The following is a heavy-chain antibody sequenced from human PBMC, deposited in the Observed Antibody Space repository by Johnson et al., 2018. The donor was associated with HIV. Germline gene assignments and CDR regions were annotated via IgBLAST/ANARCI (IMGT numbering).Heavy chain of an antibody. Sequence: VQLVESGGGLIQPGGSLRLSCAASGFTVSSNYMSWVRQAPGKGLEWVSVIYSGGSTYYADSVKGRFAISRDTSKNTLYLQMKSLRAEDTALYYCARAYSYGARCLGYDPFDVWGQGTMVTVSS. J-gene: IGHJ3*01. V-gene: IGHV3-53*01. CDR2: IYSGGST. CDR1: GFTVSSNY. D-gene: IGHD4/OR15-4a*01. CDR3: ARAYSYGARCLGYDPFDV.